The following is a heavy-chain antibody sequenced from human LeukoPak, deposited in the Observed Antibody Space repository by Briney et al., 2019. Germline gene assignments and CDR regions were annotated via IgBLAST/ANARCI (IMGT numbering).Heavy chain of an antibody. CDR3: ASLAVAVPFDY. J-gene: IGHJ4*02. V-gene: IGHV3-30-3*01. Sequence: GGSLRLSCAASGFTFSKYAMHWVRQAPGKGLEWVAFLSYDGNNDYYADSVKGRFTISRDNAKNSLYLQMNSLRAEDTAVYYCASLAVAVPFDYWGQGTLVTVSS. CDR1: GFTFSKYA. CDR2: LSYDGNND. D-gene: IGHD6-19*01.